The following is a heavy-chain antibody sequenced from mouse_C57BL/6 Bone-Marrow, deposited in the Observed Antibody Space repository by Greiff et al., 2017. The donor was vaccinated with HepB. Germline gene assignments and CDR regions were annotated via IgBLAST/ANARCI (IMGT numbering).Heavy chain of an antibody. J-gene: IGHJ1*03. D-gene: IGHD1-1*01. CDR3: ARGLRWYFDV. Sequence: EVKLQESGGGLVKPGGSLKLSCAASGFTFSDYGMHWVRQAPEKGLEWVAYISSGSSTIYYADTVKGRFTISRDNAKNTLFLQMTSLRSEDTAMYYCARGLRWYFDVWGTGTTVTVSS. V-gene: IGHV5-17*01. CDR2: ISSGSSTI. CDR1: GFTFSDYG.